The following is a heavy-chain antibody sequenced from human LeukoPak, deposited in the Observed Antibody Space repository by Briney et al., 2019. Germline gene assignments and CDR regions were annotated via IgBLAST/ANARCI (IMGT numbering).Heavy chain of an antibody. CDR1: GGSFSGYY. CDR2: INHSGST. D-gene: IGHD6-19*01. V-gene: IGHV4-34*01. Sequence: PSETLSLTCAVYGGSFSGYYWSWIRQPPGKGLEWIGEINHSGSTNYNPSLKSRVTISLDTSKNQFSLKLSSVTAADTAVYYCAKYGAGWYEGYFDYWGQGTLVTVSS. CDR3: AKYGAGWYEGYFDY. J-gene: IGHJ4*02.